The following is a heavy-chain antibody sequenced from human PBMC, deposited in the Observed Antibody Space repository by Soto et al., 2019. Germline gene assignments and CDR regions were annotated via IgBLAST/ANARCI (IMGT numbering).Heavy chain of an antibody. CDR3: ARLATRYYFDY. D-gene: IGHD1-1*01. J-gene: IGHJ4*02. V-gene: IGHV4-59*01. CDR1: GGSISSFH. Sequence: SETLSLTCTVSGGSISSFHWSWIRQPPGKGLEWIGYIYYSGSTNYNPSLKSRVTISVDTSKNQFSLKMSSVTAADTAVYYCARLATRYYFDYWGQGTLVTVSS. CDR2: IYYSGST.